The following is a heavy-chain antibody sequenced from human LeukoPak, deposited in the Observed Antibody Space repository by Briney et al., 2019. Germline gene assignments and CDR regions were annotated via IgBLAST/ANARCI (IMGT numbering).Heavy chain of an antibody. D-gene: IGHD5-18*01. CDR3: AQVSASGYNYGCDY. CDR2: ISGSGGST. J-gene: IGHJ4*02. CDR1: GFTFSSYA. V-gene: IGHV3-23*01. Sequence: PGGSLRLSCAASGFTFSSYAMSWVRQAPGKGLEWVSAISGSGGSTYYADSVKGRFTISRDNSKNTLYLQMNSLRAEDTAVYYCAQVSASGYNYGCDYWGQGTLVTASS.